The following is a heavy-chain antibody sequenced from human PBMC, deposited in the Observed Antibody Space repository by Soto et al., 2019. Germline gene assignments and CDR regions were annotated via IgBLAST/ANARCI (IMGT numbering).Heavy chain of an antibody. Sequence: GASVKVSCKASGYSITGYYIHWVRQAPGHGLEWMGWINPNGGGTNYAQKFQGWVTMTRDTSISTVYMELSRLRSNDTAVYYCARDYCSGGRCHYFDYWGQGTLVTVSS. D-gene: IGHD2-15*01. CDR2: INPNGGGT. J-gene: IGHJ4*02. CDR1: GYSITGYY. CDR3: ARDYCSGGRCHYFDY. V-gene: IGHV1-2*04.